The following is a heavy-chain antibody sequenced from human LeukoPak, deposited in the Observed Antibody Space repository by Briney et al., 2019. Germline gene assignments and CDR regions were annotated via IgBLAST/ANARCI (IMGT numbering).Heavy chain of an antibody. CDR1: GFTFSSYS. Sequence: PGGSLRLSCAASGFTFSSYSMNWVRQAPGKGLEWVSSISSSSSYIYYADSVKGRFTISRDNAKNSLYLQMNSLRAEDTAVYYCAREGAEVGWLQTRAGYYMDVWGKGTTVTVSS. CDR2: ISSSSSYI. CDR3: AREGAEVGWLQTRAGYYMDV. V-gene: IGHV3-21*01. D-gene: IGHD5-24*01. J-gene: IGHJ6*03.